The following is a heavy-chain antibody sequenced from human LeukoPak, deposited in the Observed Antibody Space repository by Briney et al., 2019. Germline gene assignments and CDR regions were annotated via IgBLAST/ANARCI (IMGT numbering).Heavy chain of an antibody. V-gene: IGHV1-69*01. Sequence: GASVTVSFTASGGTFSSYAISWVRQAPGQGLEWMGGIIPIFGTANYAQKFQGRVTITADESTSTAYMELSSLRSEDTAVYYCARDRLTSAIDYYDSSGYYNGLSLDYWGQGTLVTVSS. CDR1: GGTFSSYA. J-gene: IGHJ4*02. CDR2: IIPIFGTA. D-gene: IGHD3-22*01. CDR3: ARDRLTSAIDYYDSSGYYNGLSLDY.